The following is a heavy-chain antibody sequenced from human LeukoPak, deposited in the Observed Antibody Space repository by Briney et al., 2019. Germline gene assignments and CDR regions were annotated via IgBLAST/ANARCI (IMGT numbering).Heavy chain of an antibody. CDR3: AGQKDPRPIDY. J-gene: IGHJ4*02. CDR1: GYTITNNY. V-gene: IGHV1-2*02. Sequence: GASVKVSCKASGYTITNNYMHWVRQAPGQGLEWMGWVNPASGGTNYAQKFQGRVTMTRDTSIATAYMELNELTSDDTAVYYCAGQKDPRPIDYWGQGTLVTVSS. CDR2: VNPASGGT.